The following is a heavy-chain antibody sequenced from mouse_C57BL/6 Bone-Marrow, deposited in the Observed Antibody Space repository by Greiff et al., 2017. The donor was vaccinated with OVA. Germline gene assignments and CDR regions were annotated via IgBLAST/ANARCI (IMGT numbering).Heavy chain of an antibody. CDR1: GYTFTDYY. J-gene: IGHJ2*01. Sequence: EVQLQQSGPVLVKPGASVKMSCKASGYTFTDYYMNWVKQSPGKSLEWIGVINPYNGGTSYNQKFKGKATLTVDKSSSTAYMELNSLTSEGSAVYYCAREGYDGYHFGYWGQGTTLTVSS. D-gene: IGHD2-3*01. CDR2: INPYNGGT. V-gene: IGHV1-19*01. CDR3: AREGYDGYHFGY.